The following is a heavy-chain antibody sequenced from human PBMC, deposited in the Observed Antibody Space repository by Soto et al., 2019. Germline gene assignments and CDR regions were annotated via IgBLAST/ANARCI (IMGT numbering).Heavy chain of an antibody. D-gene: IGHD4-17*01. CDR2: ISYDGSNK. Sequence: GGSLRLSFAASGFTFSSYGMHWVRQAPGKGLKWVAVISYDGSNKYYADSVKGRFTISRDNSKNTLYLQMNSLRAEDTAVYYCAKDRAYLTVTDAFDIWGQGTMVTVSS. CDR3: AKDRAYLTVTDAFDI. V-gene: IGHV3-30*18. CDR1: GFTFSSYG. J-gene: IGHJ3*02.